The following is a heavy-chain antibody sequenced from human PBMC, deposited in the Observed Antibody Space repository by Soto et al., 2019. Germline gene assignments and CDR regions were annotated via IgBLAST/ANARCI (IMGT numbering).Heavy chain of an antibody. J-gene: IGHJ4*02. Sequence: GSLRLSCAASGFTFSSYAMHWVRQAPGKGLEYVSAISSNGGSTYYANSVKGRFTISRDNSKNTLYLQMGSLRAEDMAVYYCASSAAGYYFDYWGQGTLVTVS. CDR1: GFTFSSYA. CDR3: ASSAAGYYFDY. CDR2: ISSNGGST. D-gene: IGHD6-13*01. V-gene: IGHV3-64*01.